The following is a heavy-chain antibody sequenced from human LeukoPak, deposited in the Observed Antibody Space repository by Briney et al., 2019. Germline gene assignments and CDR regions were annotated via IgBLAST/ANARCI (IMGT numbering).Heavy chain of an antibody. D-gene: IGHD1-26*01. V-gene: IGHV3-11*01. Sequence: GGSLRLSCAASGFTFSDYYMSWIRLAPGKGLEWVSYISSSGSTIYYADSVKGRFTISRDNAKNSLYLQMNSLRAEDTAVYYCARGDSGSSYRLFYFDFWGQGTLVTVSS. CDR1: GFTFSDYY. J-gene: IGHJ4*02. CDR3: ARGDSGSSYRLFYFDF. CDR2: ISSSGSTI.